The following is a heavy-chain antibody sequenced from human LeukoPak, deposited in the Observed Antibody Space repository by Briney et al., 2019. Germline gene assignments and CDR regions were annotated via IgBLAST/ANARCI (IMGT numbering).Heavy chain of an antibody. Sequence: GGSLRLSCAASGFTFSSYAMHWVRQAPGKGLEWVALISYDGNNKYYADSVKGRFIISRDNSKNTLYLQMDSLRAEDTAVYYCARDPKGGFSYGWGAFDIWGQGTMVTVSS. CDR3: ARDPKGGFSYGWGAFDI. D-gene: IGHD5-18*01. J-gene: IGHJ3*02. CDR1: GFTFSSYA. CDR2: ISYDGNNK. V-gene: IGHV3-30-3*01.